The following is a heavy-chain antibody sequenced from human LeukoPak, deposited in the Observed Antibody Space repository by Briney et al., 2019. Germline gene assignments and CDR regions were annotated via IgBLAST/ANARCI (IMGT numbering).Heavy chain of an antibody. Sequence: SVKVSCKASGGTFSSYAISWVRQAPGQGLEWTGGIIPIFGTANYAQKFQGRVTITTDESTSTAYMELSSLRSEGTAVYYCAKTKIQLWHYFDYWGQGTLVTVSS. J-gene: IGHJ4*02. CDR2: IIPIFGTA. CDR1: GGTFSSYA. CDR3: AKTKIQLWHYFDY. V-gene: IGHV1-69*05. D-gene: IGHD5-18*01.